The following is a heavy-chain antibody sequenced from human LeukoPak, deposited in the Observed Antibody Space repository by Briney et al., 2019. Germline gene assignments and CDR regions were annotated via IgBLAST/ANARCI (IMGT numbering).Heavy chain of an antibody. CDR3: ATDRGTVTTVYYFDY. CDR1: GFTFSSYA. CDR2: ISGSGGST. J-gene: IGHJ4*02. V-gene: IGHV3-23*01. Sequence: GGSLRLSCAASGFTFSSYAMSWVRQAPGKGLEWVSAISGSGGSTYYADSVKGRFTISRDNSKDTLYLQMNSLRAEDTAVYYCATDRGTVTTVYYFDYWGQGTLVTVSS. D-gene: IGHD4-17*01.